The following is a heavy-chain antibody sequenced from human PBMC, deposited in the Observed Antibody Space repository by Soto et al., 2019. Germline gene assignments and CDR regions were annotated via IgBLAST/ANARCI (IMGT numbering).Heavy chain of an antibody. CDR1: GGTFSSYT. Sequence: QVQLVQSGAEVKKPGSSVTVSCKASGGTFSSYTISWVRQAPGQGLEWMARISPIFGTPIYAQKFQDRVTINADDSTMTAYMEMNRLISEDTAVYYCARVVVGSRLSLDYWGQGTLVTISS. J-gene: IGHJ4*02. V-gene: IGHV1-69*18. CDR2: ISPIFGTP. CDR3: ARVVVGSRLSLDY. D-gene: IGHD1-26*01.